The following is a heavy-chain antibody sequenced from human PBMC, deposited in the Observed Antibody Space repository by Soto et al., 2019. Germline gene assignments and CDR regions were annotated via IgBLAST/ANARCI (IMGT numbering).Heavy chain of an antibody. CDR3: ARERGAFDI. CDR2: MNPNSGST. CDR1: GYTFTSYD. Sequence: QVQLVQSGAEVKKPGASVKVSCKASGYTFTSYDINWVRQATGQGLEWMGWMNPNSGSTAYAQKSXGRVTMIRNTSISTAYMELSSLRSEDTAVYYCARERGAFDIWGQGTMVTVSS. J-gene: IGHJ3*02. V-gene: IGHV1-8*01.